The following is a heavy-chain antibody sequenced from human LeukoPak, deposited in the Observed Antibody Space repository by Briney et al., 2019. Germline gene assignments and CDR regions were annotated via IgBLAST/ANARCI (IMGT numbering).Heavy chain of an antibody. CDR3: ARVVATITRLFDY. CDR1: GGSISSGDYY. J-gene: IGHJ4*02. D-gene: IGHD5-12*01. CDR2: IYYSGST. V-gene: IGHV4-30-4*01. Sequence: PSETLSLTCTVSGGSISSGDYYWSWIRQPPGKGLEWIGYIYYSGSTYYNPSLKSRVTKSVDTSKNQFSLKLSSVTAADTAVYYCARVVATITRLFDYWGQGTLVTVSS.